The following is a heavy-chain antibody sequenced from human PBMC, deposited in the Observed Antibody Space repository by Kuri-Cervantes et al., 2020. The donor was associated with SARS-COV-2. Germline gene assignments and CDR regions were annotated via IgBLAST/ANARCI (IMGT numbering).Heavy chain of an antibody. CDR1: GGSFSGYY. Sequence: GSLRLSCAVYGGSFSGYYWSWIRQPPGKGLEWIGEINHSGSTNYNPSLKSRVTISVDTPQNQFSLKLGSVTAADTAVYYCASTMAARRDYWGQGTLVTVSS. CDR3: ASTMAARRDY. D-gene: IGHD6-6*01. CDR2: INHSGST. V-gene: IGHV4-34*01. J-gene: IGHJ4*02.